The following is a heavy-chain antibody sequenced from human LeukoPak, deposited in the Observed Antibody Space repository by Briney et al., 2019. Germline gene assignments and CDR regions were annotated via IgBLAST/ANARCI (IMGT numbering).Heavy chain of an antibody. Sequence: GRCLSLSRPASRFTLSDYHMSWIRPAPGKGLEWVSAISSSGGSTYNADSLKGRLTISRDNSKSTLYLQMNSLRAEDTAVYYCGKEKKRISMIVMVIRSIGFDPWGQGTLVTVSS. CDR1: RFTLSDYH. CDR2: ISSSGGST. CDR3: GKEKKRISMIVMVIRSIGFDP. D-gene: IGHD3-22*01. J-gene: IGHJ5*02. V-gene: IGHV3-23*01.